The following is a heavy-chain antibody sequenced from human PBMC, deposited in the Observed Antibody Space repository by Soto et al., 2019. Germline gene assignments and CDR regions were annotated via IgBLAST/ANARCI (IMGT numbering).Heavy chain of an antibody. Sequence: SETLSLTCTVSGGSISSYYWSWIRQPPGKGLEWIGYIYYSGSTNYNPSLKRRVSISVDTSKNQFSLKLSSVTAADTAVYYCARGLWFGELIDYYYGMDVWGQGTTVT. V-gene: IGHV4-59*01. CDR1: GGSISSYY. D-gene: IGHD3-10*01. J-gene: IGHJ6*02. CDR2: IYYSGST. CDR3: ARGLWFGELIDYYYGMDV.